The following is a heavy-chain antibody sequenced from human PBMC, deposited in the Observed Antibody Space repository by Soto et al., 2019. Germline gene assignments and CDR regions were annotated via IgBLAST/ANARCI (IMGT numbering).Heavy chain of an antibody. D-gene: IGHD6-19*01. Sequence: QVQLQQWGAGLLKPSETLSLTCAVNGGSFSAYSWTWIRQAPGKGLDWIGEINYTGTTNYSPSLKSRVTLSVDTSKNQFSLELRSVSAADPAVYYCAREGGSGWYYYDYWGHGTLVTVSS. CDR2: INYTGTT. V-gene: IGHV4-34*02. CDR3: AREGGSGWYYYDY. CDR1: GGSFSAYS. J-gene: IGHJ4*01.